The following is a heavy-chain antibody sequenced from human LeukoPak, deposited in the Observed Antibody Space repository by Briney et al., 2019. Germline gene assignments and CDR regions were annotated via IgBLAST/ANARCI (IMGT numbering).Heavy chain of an antibody. J-gene: IGHJ3*01. CDR3: AGGDYYGSGSQNAFDL. CDR2: IYYSGST. Sequence: SETLSLTCTVSGGSISSNSYYWGWIRQPPGKGLEWIGSIYYSGSTYYNPSLKSRVTVSVDTSKNQFSLKLSSVTAADTAVYYCAGGDYYGSGSQNAFDLWGQGTMVTVSS. CDR1: GGSISSNSYY. V-gene: IGHV4-39*01. D-gene: IGHD3-10*01.